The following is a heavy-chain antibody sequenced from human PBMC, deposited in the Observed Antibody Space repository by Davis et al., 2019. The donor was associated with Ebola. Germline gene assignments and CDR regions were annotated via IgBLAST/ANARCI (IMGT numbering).Heavy chain of an antibody. CDR2: KNQQGNT. Sequence: PSGTLTLSCTVDVDGVSFSCHYCSWVRQSPGKGLEWIAEKNQQGNTNRNPTLKSRLTLSVDTSKNQFSLNLNSVTAADTAVYYCAAGHGGYFFNFWDQGILVTVSS. V-gene: IGHV4-34*01. D-gene: IGHD3-16*01. CDR3: AAGHGGYFFNF. J-gene: IGHJ4*02. CDR1: VDGVSFSCHY.